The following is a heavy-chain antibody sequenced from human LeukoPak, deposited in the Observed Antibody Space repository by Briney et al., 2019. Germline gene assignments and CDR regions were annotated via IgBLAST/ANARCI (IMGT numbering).Heavy chain of an antibody. Sequence: SETLSLTCTVSGGSISSGGYYWSWIRQHPGKGLEWIGYIYSSGTTNYSPSLKSRVSISVDTSNNQFSLNVNSVTAADTAVYYCARGGASSEWFDPWGQGTLVTVSS. V-gene: IGHV4-61*08. CDR3: ARGGASSEWFDP. CDR2: IYSSGTT. J-gene: IGHJ5*02. D-gene: IGHD6-25*01. CDR1: GGSISSGGYY.